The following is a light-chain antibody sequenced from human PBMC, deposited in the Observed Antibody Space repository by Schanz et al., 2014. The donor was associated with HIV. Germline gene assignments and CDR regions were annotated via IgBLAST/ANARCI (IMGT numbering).Light chain of an antibody. Sequence: EIVMTQSPATLSVSPGDRVALSCRASQSVNSNLAWYQHKPGQAPRLLIYDASNRAPGIPARFSGSGSGTDCTLTISSLEPEDFAVYYCQRYGTSPLVTFAGGTKVEIE. CDR3: QRYGTSPLVT. CDR1: QSVNSN. J-gene: IGKJ4*01. CDR2: DAS. V-gene: IGKV3D-15*01.